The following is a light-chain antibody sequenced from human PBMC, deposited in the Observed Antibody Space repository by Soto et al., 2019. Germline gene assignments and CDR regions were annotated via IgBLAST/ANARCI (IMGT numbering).Light chain of an antibody. J-gene: IGLJ3*02. Sequence: QAVVTQEPSLSVSPGGTVTITCVSSTGAVASGHHPYWDQQKPGQVPRTLIYDTSKRASWTPDRFSGSLLGGKAALTLSGAQPEDDADYYCLLTYSGPWVFGGGTKLTVL. CDR2: DTS. CDR1: TGAVASGHH. V-gene: IGLV7-46*01. CDR3: LLTYSGPWV.